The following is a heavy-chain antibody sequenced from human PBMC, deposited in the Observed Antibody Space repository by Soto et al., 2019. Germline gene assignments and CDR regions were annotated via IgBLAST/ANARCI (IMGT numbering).Heavy chain of an antibody. J-gene: IGHJ6*02. Sequence: LVRVSCKASGFTFTSSAVQWVRQARGQRLEWIGWIVVGSGNTNYAQKFQERVTITRDMSTRKAYMELSSLRSEDTAVYYCAADPGSRASSYPQLYYYYYGKDVWGQGTTVNVSS. CDR1: GFTFTSSA. CDR2: IVVGSGNT. D-gene: IGHD1-26*01. CDR3: AADPGSRASSYPQLYYYYYGKDV. V-gene: IGHV1-58*01.